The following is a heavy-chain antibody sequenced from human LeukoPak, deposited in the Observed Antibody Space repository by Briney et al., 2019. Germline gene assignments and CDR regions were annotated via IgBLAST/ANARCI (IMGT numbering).Heavy chain of an antibody. Sequence: PSETLSLTCTVSGGSISSGSYYWSWIRQPAGKGLEWIGRIYTSGSTNYNPSLKSRVTISVDTSKNQFSLKLSSVTAADTAVYYCATSPVVPAALHTEYYFDYWGQGTLVTVSS. CDR3: ATSPVVPAALHTEYYFDY. D-gene: IGHD2-2*01. CDR2: IYTSGST. CDR1: GGSISSGSYY. J-gene: IGHJ4*02. V-gene: IGHV4-61*02.